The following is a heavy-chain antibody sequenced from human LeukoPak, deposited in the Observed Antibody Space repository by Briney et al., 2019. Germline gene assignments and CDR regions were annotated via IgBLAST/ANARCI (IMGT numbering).Heavy chain of an antibody. V-gene: IGHV3-53*01. CDR1: EFSVSNYY. CDR3: ARSTAH. J-gene: IGHJ4*02. Sequence: GGSLRLSCAASEFSVSNYYMTWVRQAPGKGLEWLSGIYKSGSTFYTDAVKGRFTISRDNSKNTLYLQVNNVGPEDTAMYYCARSTAHWGQGTQVIVSS. CDR2: IYKSGST.